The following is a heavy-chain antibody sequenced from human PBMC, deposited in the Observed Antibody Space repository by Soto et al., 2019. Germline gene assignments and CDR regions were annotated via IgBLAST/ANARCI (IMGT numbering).Heavy chain of an antibody. J-gene: IGHJ5*02. CDR2: IIPILGIA. CDR1: GGTFSSYT. V-gene: IGHV1-69*02. Sequence: QVQLVQSGAEVKKPGSSVKVSCKASGGTFSSYTISWVRQAPGQGLEWMGRIIPILGIANYAQKFRGRVTITADKSTSTAYMELSSLRSEDTAVYYCASEVVIPWFDPWGQGTLVTVSS. D-gene: IGHD3-22*01. CDR3: ASEVVIPWFDP.